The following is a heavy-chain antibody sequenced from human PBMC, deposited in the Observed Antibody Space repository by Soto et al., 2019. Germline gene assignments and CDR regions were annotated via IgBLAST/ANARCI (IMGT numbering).Heavy chain of an antibody. V-gene: IGHV1-3*01. J-gene: IGHJ5*02. CDR2: INAGNGNT. CDR1: GYTFTSYA. D-gene: IGHD3-9*01. Sequence: ASVKVSCQASGYTFTSYAMHWVRQAPGQRLEWMGWINAGNGNTKYSQKFQGRVTITRDTSASTAYMELSSLRSEDTAVYYCARASYYDILTGYYQGNWFDPWGQGTLVTVSS. CDR3: ARASYYDILTGYYQGNWFDP.